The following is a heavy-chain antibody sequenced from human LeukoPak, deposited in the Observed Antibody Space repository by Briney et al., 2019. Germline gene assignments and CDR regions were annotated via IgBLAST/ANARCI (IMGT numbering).Heavy chain of an antibody. CDR3: AREGSRYLSSSSGDY. CDR2: IGIPGDT. D-gene: IGHD6-6*01. J-gene: IGHJ4*02. Sequence: GGSLRLSCAASGFSLSSYDMHWVRQGTGKGLEWVSGIGIPGDTYYPGSVKGRFTISRDNAKNSLYLQMNSLRAEDTAVYYCAREGSRYLSSSSGDYWGQGTLVTVSS. CDR1: GFSLSSYD. V-gene: IGHV3-13*01.